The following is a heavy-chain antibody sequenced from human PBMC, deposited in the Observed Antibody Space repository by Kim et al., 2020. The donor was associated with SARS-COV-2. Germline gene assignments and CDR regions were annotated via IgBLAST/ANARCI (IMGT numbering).Heavy chain of an antibody. CDR3: AKIPTYYDFWSGYAIDY. D-gene: IGHD3-3*01. J-gene: IGHJ4*02. Sequence: KGRCTISRDNSKNTLYLQMNSLRAEDTAVYYCAKIPTYYDFWSGYAIDYWGQGTLVTVSS. V-gene: IGHV3-23*01.